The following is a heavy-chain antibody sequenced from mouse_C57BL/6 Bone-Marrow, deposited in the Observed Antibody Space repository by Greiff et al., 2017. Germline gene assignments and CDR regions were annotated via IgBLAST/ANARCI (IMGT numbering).Heavy chain of an antibody. CDR3: ARRPDYSNYVYAMDY. CDR1: GYTFTSYW. Sequence: QVQLKQPGAELVKPGASVKMSCKASGYTFTSYWITWVKQRPGKGLEWIGDIYPGSGSTNYNETFKSKATLTVATSSSTAYMQLSSLTSEDSAVYYCARRPDYSNYVYAMDYWGQGTSVTVSS. D-gene: IGHD2-5*01. J-gene: IGHJ4*01. CDR2: IYPGSGST. V-gene: IGHV1-55*01.